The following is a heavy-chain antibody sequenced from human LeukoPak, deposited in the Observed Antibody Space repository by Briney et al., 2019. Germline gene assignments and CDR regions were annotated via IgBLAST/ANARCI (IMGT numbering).Heavy chain of an antibody. CDR1: VFIFKRYC. Sequence: GGSLTLSCAVSVFIFKRYCMHWLRHAPGKGLVWVSHINSDGCTTRYADGVKGRLTIPRHNSKNTLYLQVNSLRADDTDIYYCAREGECAGGTCSDPSRELDVWGEGTLVTASS. J-gene: IGHJ4*02. CDR3: AREGECAGGTCSDPSRELDV. V-gene: IGHV3-74*01. CDR2: INSDGCTT. D-gene: IGHD2-15*01.